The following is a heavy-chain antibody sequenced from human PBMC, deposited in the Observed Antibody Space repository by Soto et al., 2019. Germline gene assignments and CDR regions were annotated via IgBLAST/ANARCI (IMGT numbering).Heavy chain of an antibody. V-gene: IGHV2-5*02. CDR2: IYWDDDK. CDR3: ARDSSGYYGFDY. J-gene: IGHJ4*02. CDR1: GFSLSTSGAG. D-gene: IGHD3-22*01. Sequence: QITLKESGPPLVKPTQTLTLTCTFSGFSLSTSGAGVGWIRQPPGKALEWLALIYWDDDKRYNPSLKTRLTITTDTSKNQVVLTMTSLDPVDTATYYCARDSSGYYGFDYWGQGTLVTVSS.